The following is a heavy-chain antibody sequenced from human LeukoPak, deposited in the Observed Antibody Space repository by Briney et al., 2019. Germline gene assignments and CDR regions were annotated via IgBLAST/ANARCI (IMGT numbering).Heavy chain of an antibody. CDR3: ARDPGGEGYFDY. Sequence: GGSLRLSCAASGFTFSSYAMQWVRQAPGKGLEGGAVISYDGSNKYYAESVKGRFTISRDNSKNTLYLQMNSLRAEDTAVYYCARDPGGEGYFDYWGQGTLVTVSS. CDR2: ISYDGSNK. D-gene: IGHD3-16*01. V-gene: IGHV3-30*01. J-gene: IGHJ4*02. CDR1: GFTFSSYA.